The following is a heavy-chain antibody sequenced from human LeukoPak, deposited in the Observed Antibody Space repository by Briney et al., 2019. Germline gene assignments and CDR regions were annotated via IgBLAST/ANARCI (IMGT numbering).Heavy chain of an antibody. CDR3: ASRVYGLGSFNY. D-gene: IGHD3-10*01. CDR2: IYNSGTT. V-gene: IGHV4-39*01. Sequence: SKTLSLTCTVSGDSISSTSYYWDWIRQPPGKGLEWIGSIYNSGTTYYNPSLKSRVTISVDTSKNRFSLKVSSVTAADTAVYYCASRVYGLGSFNYWGQGTLVTVSS. J-gene: IGHJ4*01. CDR1: GDSISSTSYY.